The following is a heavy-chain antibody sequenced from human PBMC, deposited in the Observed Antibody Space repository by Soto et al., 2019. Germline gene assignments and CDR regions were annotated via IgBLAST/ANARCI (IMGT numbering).Heavy chain of an antibody. Sequence: SETLSLTCTVSGGSISSYYWSWIRQPPGKGLEWIGYIYYSGSTNYNPSLKSRVTISVDTSKNQFSLKLTSVTAADTAVYYCARDKITGLFDYWGQGTLVTVS. CDR1: GGSISSYY. V-gene: IGHV4-59*12. CDR2: IYYSGST. CDR3: ARDKITGLFDY. D-gene: IGHD2-8*02. J-gene: IGHJ4*02.